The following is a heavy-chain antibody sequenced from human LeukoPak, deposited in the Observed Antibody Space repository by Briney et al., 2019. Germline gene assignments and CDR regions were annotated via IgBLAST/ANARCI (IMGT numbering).Heavy chain of an antibody. J-gene: IGHJ4*02. Sequence: SETLSLTCSVSGGSISNSSYYWGWIRQPPGKGLEWIGTIYYSRSTYHNPSLKSRVIISVDTSKNQFSLKLSSVTAADTAVYYCARQRSKYYYENYWGQGTLVTVSS. V-gene: IGHV4-39*01. CDR2: IYYSRST. CDR3: ARQRSKYYYENY. D-gene: IGHD3-22*01. CDR1: GGSISNSSYY.